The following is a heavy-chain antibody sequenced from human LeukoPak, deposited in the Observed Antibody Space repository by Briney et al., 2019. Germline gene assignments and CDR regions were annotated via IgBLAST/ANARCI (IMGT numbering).Heavy chain of an antibody. Sequence: GGSLRLSSADSGFTFSSSAMSWVRQAPGKGLEWVTSISGSGSGGSTYYADSVKGRFTISRDNSKNTLYLQMNSLIAEDTAVYYCGKSGYNRFDYWGQGTRVTVSS. CDR2: ISGSGSGGST. CDR1: GFTFSSSA. J-gene: IGHJ4*02. CDR3: GKSGYNRFDY. V-gene: IGHV3-23*01. D-gene: IGHD5-24*01.